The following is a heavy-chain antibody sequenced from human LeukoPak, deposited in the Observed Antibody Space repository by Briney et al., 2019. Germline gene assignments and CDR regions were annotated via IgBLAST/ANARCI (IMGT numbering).Heavy chain of an antibody. D-gene: IGHD1-20*01. CDR2: IYSGGST. CDR3: ARDITGTGIFDY. Sequence: GGSLRLSCAASGFTVSSNYMSWVRQAPGKGLEWVSVIYSGGSTYYADSVKGRFTISRDNSKNTLYLQMNSLRAEDTAVYYCARDITGTGIFDYWGQGTLVTVSS. V-gene: IGHV3-66*01. J-gene: IGHJ4*02. CDR1: GFTVSSNY.